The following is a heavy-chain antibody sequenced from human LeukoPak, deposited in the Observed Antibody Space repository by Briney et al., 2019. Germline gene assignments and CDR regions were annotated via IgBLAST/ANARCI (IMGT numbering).Heavy chain of an antibody. Sequence: ASVKVSCKASGYTFTSYYMHWVRQAPGQGLEWMGIINPSGGSTSYAQKFQGRVTMTRDMSTSTVYMELSSLRSEDTAVYYCARASLGGSGYGVPTVNFDYWGQGTLVTVSS. D-gene: IGHD5-12*01. CDR3: ARASLGGSGYGVPTVNFDY. J-gene: IGHJ4*02. V-gene: IGHV1-46*01. CDR1: GYTFTSYY. CDR2: INPSGGST.